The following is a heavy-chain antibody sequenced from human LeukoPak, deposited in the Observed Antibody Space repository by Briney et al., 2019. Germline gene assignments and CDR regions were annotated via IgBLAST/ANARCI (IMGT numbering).Heavy chain of an antibody. D-gene: IGHD3-10*01. CDR3: ATDKGRSGSYYRDAFDI. CDR1: GYTLTELS. CDR2: FDPEDGET. Sequence: ASVKVSCKLPGYTLTELSMHWVRQAPGKGLEWMGGFDPEDGETIYAQKFQGRVTMTEDTSTDTAYMELSSLRSEDTAVYYCATDKGRSGSYYRDAFDIWGQGTMVTVSS. J-gene: IGHJ3*02. V-gene: IGHV1-24*01.